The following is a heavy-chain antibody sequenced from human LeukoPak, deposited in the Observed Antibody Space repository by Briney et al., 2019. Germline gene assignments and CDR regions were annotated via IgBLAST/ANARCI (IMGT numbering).Heavy chain of an antibody. D-gene: IGHD4-17*01. J-gene: IGHJ4*02. CDR2: LIGSGRST. Sequence: GGSVTLLCAAPGFSFSSYAMMWVPPAPGKGRVGVSGLIGSGRSTYYTPSVKRRFTISRDTSKNKLFLQLNSLSAEDTATYYCAKLSRGDPNDYWGQGPLVTVSS. CDR3: AKLSRGDPNDY. V-gene: IGHV3-23*01. CDR1: GFSFSSYA.